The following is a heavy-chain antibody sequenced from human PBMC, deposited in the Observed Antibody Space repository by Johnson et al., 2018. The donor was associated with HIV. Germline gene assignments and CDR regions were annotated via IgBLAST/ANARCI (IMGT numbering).Heavy chain of an antibody. CDR2: INRNGGST. Sequence: VQLVESGGGVVRPGGSLRLSCAASGFTFDDYAMHWVRQAPGKGLEWVSGINRNGGSTGYVDSVKGRFTISRDNAKNSLYLQMNSLRAEDTALYYCARVRTAAGFDAFDIWGQGTMVTVSS. V-gene: IGHV3-20*04. CDR3: ARVRTAAGFDAFDI. D-gene: IGHD6-13*01. CDR1: GFTFDDYA. J-gene: IGHJ3*02.